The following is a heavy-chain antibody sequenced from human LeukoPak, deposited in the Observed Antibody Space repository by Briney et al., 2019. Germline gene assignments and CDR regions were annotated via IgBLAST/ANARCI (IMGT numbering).Heavy chain of an antibody. J-gene: IGHJ4*02. D-gene: IGHD3-3*01. CDR1: GGSISSSSYY. CDR2: IYYSGNI. CDR3: QSRYLEWLLDY. Sequence: SATLSRTCTVSGGSISSSSYYRGWIRQPPGKGLEWIGSIYYSGNIYYNPSLKSRVTIFVDTSKSQFSLKLSSVTAADTAVYYCQSRYLEWLLDYWGQGTLVTVSS. V-gene: IGHV4-39*01.